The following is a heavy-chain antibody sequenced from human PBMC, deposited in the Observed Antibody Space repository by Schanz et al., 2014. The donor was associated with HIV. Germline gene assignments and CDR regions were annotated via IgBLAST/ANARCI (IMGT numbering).Heavy chain of an antibody. V-gene: IGHV3-30*03. Sequence: VQLLESGGGLVQPGGSLRLSCAASGFTFSSFGMHWVRQAPGKGLEWVAVISYDGSNKYYADSVKGRFTISRDNSKNTLYLQMNSLRAEDTAVYYCARDGSSGWQDPFDYWGQGTLVTVSS. CDR3: ARDGSSGWQDPFDY. CDR2: ISYDGSNK. CDR1: GFTFSSFG. D-gene: IGHD6-19*01. J-gene: IGHJ4*02.